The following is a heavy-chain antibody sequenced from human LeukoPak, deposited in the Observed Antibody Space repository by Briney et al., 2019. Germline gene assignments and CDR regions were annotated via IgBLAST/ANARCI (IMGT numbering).Heavy chain of an antibody. CDR3: AKAPVTTCSGAYCYPFDY. V-gene: IGHV3-21*04. CDR2: ISSSGLYI. CDR1: GFTSSTYT. J-gene: IGHJ4*02. Sequence: PGGSLRLSCEVSGFTSSTYTMNWVRQAPGKGLEWVSSISSSGLYIYYADSVKGRFTISRDSSKNTLYLQMNRLRAEDAAVYYCAKAPVTTCSGAYCYPFDYWGQGTLVTVSS. D-gene: IGHD2-21*01.